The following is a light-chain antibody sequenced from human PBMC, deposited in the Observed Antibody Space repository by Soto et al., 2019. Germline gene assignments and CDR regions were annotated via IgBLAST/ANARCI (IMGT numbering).Light chain of an antibody. V-gene: IGLV8-61*01. J-gene: IGLJ3*02. CDR1: SGSVSTSYF. Sequence: TVVTQEPSFSVSPGGTVTLTCALSSGSVSTSYFPSWYQQTPGQAPRTLIYSTNTRSSGVPDRFSGSILGSKAALTITGAQADDESHYYCVLYMRSGIWVFGGGTKLTVL. CDR3: VLYMRSGIWV. CDR2: STN.